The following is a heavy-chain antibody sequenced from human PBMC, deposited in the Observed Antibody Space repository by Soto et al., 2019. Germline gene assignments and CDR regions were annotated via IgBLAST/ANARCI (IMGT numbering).Heavy chain of an antibody. CDR3: ARETEEVTIFGVVITNYLDY. J-gene: IGHJ4*02. CDR1: GYSISSGYY. D-gene: IGHD3-3*01. CDR2: IYHSGST. V-gene: IGHV4-38-2*02. Sequence: SETLSLTCAVSGYSISSGYYWGWIRQPPGKGLEWIGSIYHSGSTYYNPSLKSRVTISVDTSKNQFSLKLSSVTAADTAVYYCARETEEVTIFGVVITNYLDYWGQGTLVTVSS.